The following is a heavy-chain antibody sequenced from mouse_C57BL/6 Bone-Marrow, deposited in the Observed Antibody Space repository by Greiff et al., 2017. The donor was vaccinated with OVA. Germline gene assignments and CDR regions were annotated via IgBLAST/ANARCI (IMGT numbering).Heavy chain of an antibody. CDR3: ARDYGYYAMDY. CDR1: GFTFSSYG. J-gene: IGHJ4*01. D-gene: IGHD1-2*01. Sequence: SGGDLVKPGGSLKLSCAASGFTFSSYGMSWVRQTPDKRLEWVATISSGGSYTYYPDSVKGRFTISRDNAKNTLYLQMSSLKAEDTAMYYCARDYGYYAMDYWGQGTSVTVSS. V-gene: IGHV5-6*01. CDR2: ISSGGSYT.